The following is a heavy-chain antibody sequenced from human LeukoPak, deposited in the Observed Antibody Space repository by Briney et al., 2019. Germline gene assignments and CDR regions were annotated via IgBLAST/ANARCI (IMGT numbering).Heavy chain of an antibody. V-gene: IGHV1-8*01. Sequence: GASVKVSCKASGYSFTTHDINWVRQSTGQGLEWMGWMNPISGKSGYAQKFQGRVTMTRDTSISTVYMELSSLGSDDTAVYYCARESGLTDNWLDSWGQGTLSSSPQ. J-gene: IGHJ5*01. D-gene: IGHD5-12*01. CDR2: MNPISGKS. CDR3: ARESGLTDNWLDS. CDR1: GYSFTTHD.